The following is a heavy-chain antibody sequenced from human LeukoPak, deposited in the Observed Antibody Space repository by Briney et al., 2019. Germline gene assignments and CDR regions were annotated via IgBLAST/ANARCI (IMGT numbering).Heavy chain of an antibody. CDR1: VCTFSDNW. CDR3: TRDYYYRMDV. Sequence: PGWSLTLSFAGSVCTFSDNWMHWLRQAPGKGLVWASRIDGDGASTAYADSVKGRFTISRDNAKNTLYLQMNSLRAEDTAVYYCTRDYYYRMDVWGKGTTVTVSS. V-gene: IGHV3-74*03. J-gene: IGHJ6*04. CDR2: IDGDGAST.